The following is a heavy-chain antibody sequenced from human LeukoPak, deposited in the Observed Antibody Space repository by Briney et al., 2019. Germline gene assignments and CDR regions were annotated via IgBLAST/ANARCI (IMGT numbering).Heavy chain of an antibody. J-gene: IGHJ6*03. CDR2: ISSSGSTI. CDR1: GFIFSSYE. Sequence: TGGSLRLSCAASGFIFSSYEMNWVRQAPGKGLEWVSYISSSGSTIYYADSVKGRFTISRDNAKNSLYLQMNSLRAEDTAVYYCAKDITATGSLYYYYYMDVWGKGTTVTVSS. D-gene: IGHD1-20*01. V-gene: IGHV3-48*03. CDR3: AKDITATGSLYYYYYMDV.